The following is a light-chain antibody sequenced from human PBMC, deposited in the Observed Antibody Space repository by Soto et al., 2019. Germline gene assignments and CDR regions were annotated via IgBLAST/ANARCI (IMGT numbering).Light chain of an antibody. CDR3: QQYHHLPPT. V-gene: IGKV1-33*01. J-gene: IGKJ2*01. Sequence: DLPMTQSPSSLSASVGDRVTITCQASQDISNYLNWYQQKPGKAPKLLINDASNLETGVPSRFSGSGSGTDFTFTISSLQPEDIATYYCQQYHHLPPTFGQGTKLGIK. CDR2: DAS. CDR1: QDISNY.